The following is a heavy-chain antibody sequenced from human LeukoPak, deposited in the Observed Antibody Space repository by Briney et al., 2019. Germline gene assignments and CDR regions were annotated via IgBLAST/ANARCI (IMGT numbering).Heavy chain of an antibody. CDR1: GGSISSSSYY. D-gene: IGHD5-18*01. V-gene: IGHV4-39*07. J-gene: IGHJ5*02. CDR3: ARDSPGYSYGYHGYNWFDP. CDR2: IYYSGST. Sequence: PSETLSLTCTVSGGSISSSSYYWGWIRQPPGKGLEWIGSIYYSGSTYYNPSLKSRVTISVDTSKNQFSLKLSSVTAADTAVYYCARDSPGYSYGYHGYNWFDPWGQGTLVTVSS.